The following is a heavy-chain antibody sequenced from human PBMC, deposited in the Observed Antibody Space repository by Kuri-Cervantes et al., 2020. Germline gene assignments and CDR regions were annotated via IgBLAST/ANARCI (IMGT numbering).Heavy chain of an antibody. CDR3: ARWFSGRSHGFDP. D-gene: IGHD1-26*01. J-gene: IGHJ5*02. Sequence: ASVKVSCKASGYIFSDYGISWVRQAPGQGLQWMGWIGGYSTNTQYAKKLQGRVTMTTDTSTNTAYMELRGLRSDDTAVYYCARWFSGRSHGFDPWGQGTLVTVSS. CDR1: GYIFSDYG. V-gene: IGHV1-18*01. CDR2: IGGYSTNT.